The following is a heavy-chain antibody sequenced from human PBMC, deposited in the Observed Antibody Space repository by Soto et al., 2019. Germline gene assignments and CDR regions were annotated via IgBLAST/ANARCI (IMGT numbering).Heavy chain of an antibody. CDR3: AHSRGYSYAYDAFDI. J-gene: IGHJ3*02. D-gene: IGHD5-18*01. CDR1: GFSLSTSGVG. Sequence: QITLKESGPTLVKPTQTLTLTCSFSGFSLSTSGVGVGWVRQPPGKALEWLALIYWDDDKRYNPSLKSRFAIXXDXSXIQVVLTMTDMDPVDTATYYCAHSRGYSYAYDAFDIWGQGTMVTVSS. V-gene: IGHV2-5*02. CDR2: IYWDDDK.